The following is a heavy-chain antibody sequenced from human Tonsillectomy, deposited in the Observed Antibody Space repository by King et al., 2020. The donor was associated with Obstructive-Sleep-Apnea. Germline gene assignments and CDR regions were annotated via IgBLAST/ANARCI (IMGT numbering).Heavy chain of an antibody. D-gene: IGHD2-15*01. CDR1: GGSISSSSYY. CDR2: IYYSGST. CDR3: ASQSGDDIVAVIAELWLFDP. Sequence: LQLQESGPGLVKPSETLSLTCTVSGGSISSSSYYWGWIRQPPGKGLEWIGSIYYSGSTYYNPSLKSRVSISADKSKNLVSLKLRAVTAADTAVYYCASQSGDDIVAVIAELWLFDPWGQGILVTVSS. V-gene: IGHV4-39*07. J-gene: IGHJ5*02.